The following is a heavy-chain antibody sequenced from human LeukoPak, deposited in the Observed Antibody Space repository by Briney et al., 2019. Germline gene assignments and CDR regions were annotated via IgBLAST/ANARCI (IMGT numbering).Heavy chain of an antibody. D-gene: IGHD1-26*01. CDR1: GFTFSSYT. CDR2: IGTSSTTI. V-gene: IGHV3-48*01. CDR3: AKDQLLGGSYTFDY. J-gene: IGHJ4*02. Sequence: GGSLRLSCAASGFTFSSYTMNWVRQPPGKGLEWVSNIGTSSTTIYYADSVKGRFTISRDNAKNSLYLQMNSLRADDTAVYYCAKDQLLGGSYTFDYWGQGTLVTVSS.